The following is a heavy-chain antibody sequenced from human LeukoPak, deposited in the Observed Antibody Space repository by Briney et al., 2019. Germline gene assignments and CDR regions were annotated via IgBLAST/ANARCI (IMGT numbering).Heavy chain of an antibody. CDR1: GYTFTNYA. Sequence: ASVKVSCKASGYTFTNYAMNWVRQAPGQGLEWMGWIHPSTGNPTYAQGFTGRFVFSLDTSVSTAYLQISSLKAEDTAVYYCARDDGSTAVATDYWGQGTLVTVSS. J-gene: IGHJ4*02. V-gene: IGHV7-4-1*02. CDR3: ARDDGSTAVATDY. D-gene: IGHD6-19*01. CDR2: IHPSTGNP.